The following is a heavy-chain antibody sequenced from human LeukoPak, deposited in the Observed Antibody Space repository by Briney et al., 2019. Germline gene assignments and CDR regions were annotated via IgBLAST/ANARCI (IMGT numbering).Heavy chain of an antibody. V-gene: IGHV3-21*01. D-gene: IGHD3-9*01. CDR2: IGSSSSYI. CDR1: GFTFSSDS. CDR3: ARDSYYDILTGYLRYFDY. Sequence: GGSLRLSCAASGFTFSSDSINWVRQAPGKGLEWVSSIGSSSSYIYYADSVKGRFTISRDNAKNSLYLQMNSLRAEDTAVYYCARDSYYDILTGYLRYFDYWGQGTLVTVSS. J-gene: IGHJ4*02.